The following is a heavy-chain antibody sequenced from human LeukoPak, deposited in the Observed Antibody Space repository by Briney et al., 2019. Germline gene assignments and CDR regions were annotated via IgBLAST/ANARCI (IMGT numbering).Heavy chain of an antibody. V-gene: IGHV3-30*02. D-gene: IGHD3-3*02. Sequence: GGSLRLSCAASGYILFGYGMHWVRHAPGKGPEWVAFIRPDGHNKYYADSVKGRFMISRDNSKNTVDLQMNSLRGDDTAMYYCAKEGAASWDVDVWGKGTTVTVSS. J-gene: IGHJ6*04. CDR1: GYILFGYG. CDR2: IRPDGHNK. CDR3: AKEGAASWDVDV.